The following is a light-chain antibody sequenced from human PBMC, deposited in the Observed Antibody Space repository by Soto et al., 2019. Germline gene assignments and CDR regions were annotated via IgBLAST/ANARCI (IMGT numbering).Light chain of an antibody. CDR2: GAS. CDR3: QQYNNWLWT. J-gene: IGKJ1*01. V-gene: IGKV3-15*01. CDR1: QSVSSN. Sequence: EIVMTQSPATLSVSPGERATLSCRASQSVSSNLAWNKKKPGQPPRLPIYGASTGATVIPARFSGSGSGTEFTLTISSLQSEDFAVYYCQQYNNWLWTFGQGTKVEIK.